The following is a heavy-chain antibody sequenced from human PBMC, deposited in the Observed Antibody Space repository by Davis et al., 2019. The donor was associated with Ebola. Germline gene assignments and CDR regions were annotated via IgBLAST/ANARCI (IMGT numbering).Heavy chain of an antibody. CDR3: ARATSGDMTYYFDY. D-gene: IGHD2-21*01. V-gene: IGHV4-39*01. J-gene: IGHJ4*02. Sequence: SETLSLTCTVSYDSISSSSYYWGWIRQPPEKGLEWIRSIYYSGSTYYNPSLKSRVTISVDTSKNQFSLKLTSVTAADTAVYYCARATSGDMTYYFDYWGQGTLVTVSS. CDR1: YDSISSSSYY. CDR2: IYYSGST.